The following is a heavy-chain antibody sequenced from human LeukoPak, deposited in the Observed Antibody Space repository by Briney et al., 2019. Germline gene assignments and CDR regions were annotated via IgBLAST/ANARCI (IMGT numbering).Heavy chain of an antibody. CDR2: INHSGST. Sequence: PSETLSLTCAVYGGSFSGYYWSWIRQPPGKGLEWIGEINHSGSTNYNPSLKSRVTISVDTSKSQFSLKLSSVTAADTAVYYCATKAVAGTEVDDYWGQGTLVTVSS. CDR3: ATKAVAGTEVDDY. D-gene: IGHD6-19*01. J-gene: IGHJ4*02. V-gene: IGHV4-34*01. CDR1: GGSFSGYY.